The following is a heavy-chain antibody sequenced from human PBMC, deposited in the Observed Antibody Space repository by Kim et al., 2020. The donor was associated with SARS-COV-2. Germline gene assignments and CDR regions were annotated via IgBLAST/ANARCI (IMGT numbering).Heavy chain of an antibody. CDR3: VRGAYGDVSFDY. Sequence: YAQKVEGRVTMTTDTSTNTAYMELWSLRSDDTAMYYCVRGAYGDVSFDYWGQGTLVTVSS. V-gene: IGHV1-18*01. J-gene: IGHJ4*02. D-gene: IGHD4-17*01.